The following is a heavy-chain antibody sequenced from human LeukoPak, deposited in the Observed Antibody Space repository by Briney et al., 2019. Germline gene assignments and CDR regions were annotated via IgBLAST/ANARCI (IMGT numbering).Heavy chain of an antibody. CDR1: GFTFSNAW. Sequence: GGSLRLSCAASGFTFSNAWMSWVRQAPGKGLEWVGRIKSKTDGGTTDYAAPVKGRFTISRDDSKNTLYLQMNSLKTEDTGVYYCTKDRPYSGSRNFDYWGQGTLVTVSS. V-gene: IGHV3-15*01. J-gene: IGHJ4*02. CDR3: TKDRPYSGSRNFDY. D-gene: IGHD1-26*01. CDR2: IKSKTDGGTT.